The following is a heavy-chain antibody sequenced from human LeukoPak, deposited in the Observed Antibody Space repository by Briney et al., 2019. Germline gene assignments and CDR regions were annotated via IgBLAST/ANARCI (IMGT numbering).Heavy chain of an antibody. J-gene: IGHJ4*02. Sequence: SGTLSLTCTVSGGSISSSSYYWGWMRQPPGKGLEWSGSIYYSGSTYYNPSLKSRVTISVDTSKNQFSLKLSSVTAADTAVYYCARITWDVAPTLVDYWGQGTLVTVSS. CDR2: IYYSGST. D-gene: IGHD5-12*01. V-gene: IGHV4-39*01. CDR1: GGSISSSSYY. CDR3: ARITWDVAPTLVDY.